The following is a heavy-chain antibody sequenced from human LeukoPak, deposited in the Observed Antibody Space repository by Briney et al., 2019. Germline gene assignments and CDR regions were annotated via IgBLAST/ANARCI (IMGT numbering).Heavy chain of an antibody. CDR3: AREPYSYGYDY. D-gene: IGHD5-18*01. V-gene: IGHV3-48*03. CDR2: ISSSGSTI. Sequence: PGGSLRLSCAASGFTFDDYAMNWVRQAPGKGLEWVSYISSSGSTIYYADSVKGRFTISRDNAKNSLYLQMNSLRAEDTAVYYCAREPYSYGYDYWGQGTLVTVSS. J-gene: IGHJ4*02. CDR1: GFTFDDYA.